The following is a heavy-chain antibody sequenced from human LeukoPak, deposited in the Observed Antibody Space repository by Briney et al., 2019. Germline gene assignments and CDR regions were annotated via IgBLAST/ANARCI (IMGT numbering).Heavy chain of an antibody. CDR1: GFTFSNAW. V-gene: IGHV3-15*01. J-gene: IGHJ4*02. D-gene: IGHD6-19*01. Sequence: GGSLRLSCAISGFTFSNAWMSWVRQAPGKGLEWVGRIKSKTDGGTVDYAAPVKGRFTISRDDSKNTLYLHMNSLKTEDTAVYYCTTQGYNSGWFYFDYWGQGTLVTVSS. CDR2: IKSKTDGGTV. CDR3: TTQGYNSGWFYFDY.